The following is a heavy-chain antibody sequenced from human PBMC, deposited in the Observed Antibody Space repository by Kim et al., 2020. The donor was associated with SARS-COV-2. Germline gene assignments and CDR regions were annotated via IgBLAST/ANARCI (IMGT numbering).Heavy chain of an antibody. D-gene: IGHD3-10*01. Sequence: GVSLRLSCAVSGFTFYDYGMHWVRQAPGKGPEWVSGIIWNTGSTGYADSVRGRFTVSRDNASNSLYLQMNSLRTEDTALYYCVKDITPGGAGVWGPGTTVTVSS. CDR3: VKDITPGGAGV. J-gene: IGHJ6*02. CDR1: GFTFYDYG. CDR2: IIWNTGST. V-gene: IGHV3-9*01.